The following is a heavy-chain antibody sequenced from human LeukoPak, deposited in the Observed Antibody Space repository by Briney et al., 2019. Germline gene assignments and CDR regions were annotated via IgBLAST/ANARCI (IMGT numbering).Heavy chain of an antibody. Sequence: GGSLRLSCAASGFTFSSYGMHWVRQAPGKGLEWVAFIRYDGSNKYYADSVKGRFTISRDNSKNTLYLQMNSLRAEDTAVYYCAKMMASRVVTGGPPPNPDYWGQGTLVTVSS. CDR3: AKMMASRVVTGGPPPNPDY. D-gene: IGHD4-23*01. CDR1: GFTFSSYG. J-gene: IGHJ4*02. CDR2: IRYDGSNK. V-gene: IGHV3-30*02.